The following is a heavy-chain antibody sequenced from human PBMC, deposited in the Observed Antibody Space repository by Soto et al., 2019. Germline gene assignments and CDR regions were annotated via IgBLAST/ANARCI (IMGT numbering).Heavy chain of an antibody. V-gene: IGHV3-23*01. D-gene: IGHD2-15*01. Sequence: GSLRLSCAASGFTFSSYAMSWVRQAPGKGLEWVSAISGSGGSTYYADSVKGRFTISRDNSKNTLYLQMNSLRAEDTAVYYCAKAGYIVVVVAATPYYFDYWGQGTLVTVSS. J-gene: IGHJ4*02. CDR2: ISGSGGST. CDR3: AKAGYIVVVVAATPYYFDY. CDR1: GFTFSSYA.